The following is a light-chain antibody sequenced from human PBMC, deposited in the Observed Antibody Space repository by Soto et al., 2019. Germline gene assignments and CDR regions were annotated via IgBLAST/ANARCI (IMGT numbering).Light chain of an antibody. CDR1: QSLVYSDGNTY. Sequence: VLTQSPLSSPVTLGQPASISCRSSQSLVYSDGNTYLSWLQQRPGQPPRLLIYQVSNRFSGVPDRFSGSGEETDFTLKISRVEAEDVGVYSCIQFSHFPRTFGQGTKVEIK. CDR3: IQFSHFPRT. J-gene: IGKJ1*01. CDR2: QVS. V-gene: IGKV2-24*01.